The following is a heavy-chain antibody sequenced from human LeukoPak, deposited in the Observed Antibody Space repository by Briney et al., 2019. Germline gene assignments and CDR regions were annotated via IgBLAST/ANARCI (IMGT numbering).Heavy chain of an antibody. D-gene: IGHD5-12*01. CDR1: GGSISSYY. CDR3: ARGALGSYSGYDYEDY. V-gene: IGHV4-59*08. J-gene: IGHJ4*02. Sequence: SETLSLTCTVSGGSISSYYWSWIRQPPGKGLEWIGYIYYSGSTNYNPSLKSRVTISVDTSKNQFSLKLSSVTAADTAVYYCARGALGSYSGYDYEDYWGQGTLVTVSS. CDR2: IYYSGST.